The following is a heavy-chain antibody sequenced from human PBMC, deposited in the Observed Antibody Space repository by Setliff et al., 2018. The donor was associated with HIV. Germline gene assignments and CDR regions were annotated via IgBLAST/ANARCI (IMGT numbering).Heavy chain of an antibody. J-gene: IGHJ4*02. D-gene: IGHD3-10*01. CDR1: GGSISSHY. Sequence: PETLSLTCTVSGGSISSHYWSWIRQPPGKGLEWIGSIYNRGSTYYNPSLKSRVTISVDTSKNQFSLKLSSVTAADTAVYYCARELLRSWDGSENSYKPYYFDYWGQGTLVTVSS. CDR2: IYNRGST. V-gene: IGHV4-4*09. CDR3: ARELLRSWDGSENSYKPYYFDY.